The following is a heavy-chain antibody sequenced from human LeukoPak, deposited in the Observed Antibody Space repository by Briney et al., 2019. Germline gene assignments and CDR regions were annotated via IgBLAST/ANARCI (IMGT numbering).Heavy chain of an antibody. CDR1: GYSISSGYY. CDR3: ASYGDYEV. D-gene: IGHD4-17*01. V-gene: IGHV4-38-2*02. Sequence: SETLSLTCTVSGYSISSGYYWGWIRQPPGKGLEWIGSIYHSGSTYYNPSPKSRVTISVDKSKNQFSLKLSSVTAADTAVYYCASYGDYEVWGQGTLVTVSS. J-gene: IGHJ4*02. CDR2: IYHSGST.